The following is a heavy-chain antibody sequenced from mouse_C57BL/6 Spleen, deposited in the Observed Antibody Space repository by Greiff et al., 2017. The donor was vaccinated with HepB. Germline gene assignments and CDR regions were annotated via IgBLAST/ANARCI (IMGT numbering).Heavy chain of an antibody. D-gene: IGHD2-3*01. J-gene: IGHJ2*01. Sequence: QVQLQQSGAELVRPGASVTLSCKASGYTFTDYEMHWVKQTPVHGLEWIGAIDPETGGTAYNQKFKGKAILTAAKSSSTAYMELRSLTSEDSAVYYCTRDGYYVHFDYWGQGTTLTVSS. CDR2: IDPETGGT. V-gene: IGHV1-15*01. CDR3: TRDGYYVHFDY. CDR1: GYTFTDYE.